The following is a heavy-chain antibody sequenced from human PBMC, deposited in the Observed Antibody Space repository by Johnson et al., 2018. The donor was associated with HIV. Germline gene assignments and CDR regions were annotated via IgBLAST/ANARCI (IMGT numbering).Heavy chain of an antibody. CDR2: IYTDGKT. J-gene: IGHJ3*02. V-gene: IGHV3-53*01. D-gene: IGHD2-15*01. CDR3: ATGSLVVVGADGLIQLHDAFDI. Sequence: EVQLVESGGGLIQPGGSLRLSCAVSGFIVSDTDMAWVRQAPGKGLEWVSVIYTDGKTYYADSVRGRFTISRDSSNNTLYVQMNDLRAEDTALYYCATGSLVVVGADGLIQLHDAFDIWGRGTMVTVSS. CDR1: GFIVSDTD.